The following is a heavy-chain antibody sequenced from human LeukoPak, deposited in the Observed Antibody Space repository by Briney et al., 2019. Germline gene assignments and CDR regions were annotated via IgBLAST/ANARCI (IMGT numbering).Heavy chain of an antibody. CDR3: ASSGEMATIYFDY. J-gene: IGHJ4*02. V-gene: IGHV3-48*02. CDR1: GFTFSSYS. Sequence: GGSLRLSCAASGFTFSSYSMTWVRQAPGKGLEWVSYISSSSSTIYYADSVKGRFTISRDNAKNSLYLQMNSLRDEATAVYYCASSGEMATIYFDYWGQETLVTVSS. CDR2: ISSSSSTI. D-gene: IGHD5-24*01.